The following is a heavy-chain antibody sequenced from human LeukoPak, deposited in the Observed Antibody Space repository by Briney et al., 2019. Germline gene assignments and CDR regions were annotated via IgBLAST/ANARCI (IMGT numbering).Heavy chain of an antibody. Sequence: SVKVSCKASGGTFSSYAISWVRQAPGQGLEWMGGIIPIFGTANYAQKFQGRVTITADESTSTAYMELSSLRSEDTAVYYCARRGGRIAAAGLDAFDIWGQGTMVTVSS. J-gene: IGHJ3*02. D-gene: IGHD6-13*01. CDR3: ARRGGRIAAAGLDAFDI. CDR1: GGTFSSYA. CDR2: IIPIFGTA. V-gene: IGHV1-69*01.